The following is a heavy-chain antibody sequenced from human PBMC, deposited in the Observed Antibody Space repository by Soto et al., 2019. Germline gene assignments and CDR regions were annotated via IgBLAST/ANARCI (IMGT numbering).Heavy chain of an antibody. CDR2: INNVGSST. CDR3: TTLYYLPPNWFDP. V-gene: IGHV3-74*01. D-gene: IGHD3-10*01. CDR1: GFTFSNYW. Sequence: EVQLVESGGGLVQPGGSLRLSCAASGFTFSNYWMHWVRQAPGKGLVWVSRINNVGSSTTYADSVKGRFTISRDNTKNTLYLQMNSLRAEDTAVYYCTTLYYLPPNWFDPWGQGTLVTVSS. J-gene: IGHJ5*02.